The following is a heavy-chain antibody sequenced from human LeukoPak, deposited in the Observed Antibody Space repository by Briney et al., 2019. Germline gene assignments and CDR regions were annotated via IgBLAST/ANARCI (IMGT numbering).Heavy chain of an antibody. CDR2: ISYDGSNK. CDR3: ARAGSASSGL. CDR1: GFTFSSYA. V-gene: IGHV3-30-3*01. D-gene: IGHD3-22*01. J-gene: IGHJ4*02. Sequence: GGSLRLSFAASGFTFSSYAMHWVRQAPGKGLEWVAVISYDGSNKYYADSVKGRFTISRDNSKNTLYLQMNSLIAEDTAVYYCARAGSASSGLWGQGTLVTVSS.